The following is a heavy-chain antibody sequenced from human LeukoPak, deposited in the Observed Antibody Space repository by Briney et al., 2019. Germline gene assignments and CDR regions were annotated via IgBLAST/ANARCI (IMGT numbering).Heavy chain of an antibody. CDR2: ISAYNGNT. Sequence: ASVKVSCKASGYTFTSYGISWVRQAPGQGLEWMGWISAYNGNTNYAQKLQGRVTMTTDTSTSTAYMELRSLRSDDTAVYYCARARMYSSSWTSFDYWGQGTLVTVSS. D-gene: IGHD6-13*01. CDR1: GYTFTSYG. CDR3: ARARMYSSSWTSFDY. J-gene: IGHJ4*02. V-gene: IGHV1-18*01.